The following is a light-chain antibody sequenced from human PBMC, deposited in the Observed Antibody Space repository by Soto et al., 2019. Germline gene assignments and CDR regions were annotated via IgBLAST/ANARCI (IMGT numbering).Light chain of an antibody. J-gene: IGLJ1*01. V-gene: IGLV2-23*01. Sequence: SGLTQPSPLSGSPGKSITISCTGTSSYVGSYNLVSWYQQHPGKAPKLMIYEGSKRPSGVSNRFSGSKSGNTASLTISGLQAEDEADYYCCSYAGSSTYVFGTGTKVTVL. CDR2: EGS. CDR3: CSYAGSSTYV. CDR1: SSYVGSYNL.